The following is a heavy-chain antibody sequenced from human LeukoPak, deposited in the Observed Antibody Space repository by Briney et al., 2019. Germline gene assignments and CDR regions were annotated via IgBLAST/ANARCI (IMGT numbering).Heavy chain of an antibody. V-gene: IGHV1-69*04. CDR1: GGTFSSYA. Sequence: SVKVSCKASGGTFSSYAISWVRQAPGQGLEWMGRIIPILGIANYAQKFQGRVTITADKSTSTAYMELSSLRSEDTAVYYCARDRGGSTQLWLVYWGQGTLVTVSS. D-gene: IGHD5-18*01. CDR3: ARDRGGSTQLWLVY. CDR2: IIPILGIA. J-gene: IGHJ4*02.